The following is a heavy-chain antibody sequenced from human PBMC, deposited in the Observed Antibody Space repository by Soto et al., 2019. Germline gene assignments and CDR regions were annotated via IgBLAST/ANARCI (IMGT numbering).Heavy chain of an antibody. D-gene: IGHD3-3*01. V-gene: IGHV1-18*01. J-gene: IGHJ4*02. CDR3: ARADFDFSSGYFPFDY. CDR1: GYTLTSYG. Sequence: QVQLVQSRAEVKKPGASVKVSCKASGYTLTSYGISWVRQAPGQGLEWVGWISPYNGNTNYAQKLQDRVTLTTDTSTSTAYMELRSLRPDDTAVYYCARADFDFSSGYFPFDYWGQGTLVTVSS. CDR2: ISPYNGNT.